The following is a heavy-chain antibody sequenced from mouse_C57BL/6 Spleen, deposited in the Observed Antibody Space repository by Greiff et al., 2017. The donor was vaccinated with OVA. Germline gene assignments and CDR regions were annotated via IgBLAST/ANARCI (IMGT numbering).Heavy chain of an antibody. CDR2: INYDGSST. Sequence: EVNVVESEGGLVQPGSSMKLSCTASGFTFSDYYMAWVRQVPEKGLEWVANINYDGSSTYYLDSLKSRFIISRDNAKNLLYLQMSSLKSEDTATYYCARGLPYAMDYWGQGTSVTVSS. V-gene: IGHV5-16*01. CDR1: GFTFSDYY. J-gene: IGHJ4*01. CDR3: ARGLPYAMDY. D-gene: IGHD5-5*01.